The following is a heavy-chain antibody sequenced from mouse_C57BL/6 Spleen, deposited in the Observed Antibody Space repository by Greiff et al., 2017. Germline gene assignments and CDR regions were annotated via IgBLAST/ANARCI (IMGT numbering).Heavy chain of an antibody. V-gene: IGHV1-52*01. CDR2: IDPSDSET. Sequence: QVQLQQPGAELVRPGSSVKLSCKASGYTFTSYWMHWVKQRPIQGLEWIGNIDPSDSETHYNQKFKDKATLTVDKSSSTAYMQLSSLTSEDSAVYYCARDGYDDLYWYFDVWGTGTTVTVSS. CDR1: GYTFTSYW. CDR3: ARDGYDDLYWYFDV. D-gene: IGHD2-2*01. J-gene: IGHJ1*03.